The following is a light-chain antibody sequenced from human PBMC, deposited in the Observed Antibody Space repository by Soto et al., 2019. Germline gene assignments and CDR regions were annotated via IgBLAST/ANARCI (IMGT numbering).Light chain of an antibody. Sequence: VLTESPGTLSLSPWERATLSCMASQSVSRNFLAWYQQKTGQAPRLLMYDTSSRASGIPDRFSGSGYVTDFNLTISRLETEDFAVYYCQQRSNWPLTFGGGTRLEIK. CDR2: DTS. CDR3: QQRSNWPLT. CDR1: QSVSRNF. V-gene: IGKV3D-20*02. J-gene: IGKJ5*01.